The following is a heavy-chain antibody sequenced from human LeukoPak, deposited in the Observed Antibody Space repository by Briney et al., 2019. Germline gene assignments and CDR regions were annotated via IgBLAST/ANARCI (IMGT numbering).Heavy chain of an antibody. CDR1: GGSLSGYY. D-gene: IGHD2-2*01. CDR2: INHSGST. V-gene: IGHV4-34*01. J-gene: IGHJ6*02. CDR3: ARDIVVVPAARYYYYYYGMDV. Sequence: PSETLSLTCAVYGGSLSGYYWSWIRQPPGKGLEWIGEINHSGSTNYNPSLKSRVTISVDTSKNQFSLKLSSVTAADTAVYYCARDIVVVPAARYYYYYYGMDVWGQGTTVTVSS.